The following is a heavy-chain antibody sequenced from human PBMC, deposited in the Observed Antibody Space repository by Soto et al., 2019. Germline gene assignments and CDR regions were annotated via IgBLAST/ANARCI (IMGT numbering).Heavy chain of an antibody. J-gene: IGHJ4*02. Sequence: PSETLSLTCSVSGDSMRGYHFYWAWIRQAPGKGLEWIGSAYFSGGNTYYNPSLKSRVSIFVDTSKNGFSLRLTSLAAADTAVYFCAYGSSSAWIDFWGQGTLVTVSS. CDR1: GDSMRGYHFY. V-gene: IGHV4-39*01. CDR2: AYFSGGNT. D-gene: IGHD6-25*01. CDR3: AYGSSSAWIDF.